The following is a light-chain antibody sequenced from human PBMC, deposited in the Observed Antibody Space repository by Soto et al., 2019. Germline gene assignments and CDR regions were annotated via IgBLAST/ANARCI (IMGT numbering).Light chain of an antibody. CDR2: GAS. J-gene: IGKJ1*01. Sequence: IVLTNSPVTLSFSPCERCTFFFRASQSVGTSLAWYQQKPGQAPRLLIYGASNRATGIPARFSGSGSGTDFTLTISKLEPEDFAVYHCQQYGGSPRTFGQGTKVDIK. CDR3: QQYGGSPRT. V-gene: IGKV3-20*01. CDR1: QSVGTS.